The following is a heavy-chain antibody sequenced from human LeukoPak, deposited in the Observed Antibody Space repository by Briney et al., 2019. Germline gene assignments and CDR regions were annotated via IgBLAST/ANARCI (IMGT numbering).Heavy chain of an antibody. D-gene: IGHD6-13*01. CDR2: ISAYNGNT. V-gene: IGHV1-18*01. Sequence: ASVKVSCKASGYTFTSYGISWVRQAPGQGLEWMGWISAYNGNTNYAQKLQGRVTMTTDTSTSTAYMGLRSLRSDDTAVYYCAREGSWYSHYYYYMDVWGKGTTVTVSS. CDR3: AREGSWYSHYYYYMDV. J-gene: IGHJ6*03. CDR1: GYTFTSYG.